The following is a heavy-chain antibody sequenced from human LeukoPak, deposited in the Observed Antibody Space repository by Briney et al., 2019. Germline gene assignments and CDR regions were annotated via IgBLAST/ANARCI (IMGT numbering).Heavy chain of an antibody. J-gene: IGHJ4*02. CDR1: GFTFSSYE. CDR3: ARVGSNRHDYGDYVGY. CDR2: ISSSGSTI. Sequence: PGGSLRLSCAASGFTFSSYEMNWVRQAPGKGLEWVSYISSSGSTIYYADSVKGRFTISRDNAKNSLYLQMNSLRAEDTAVYYCARVGSNRHDYGDYVGYWGQGTLVTVSS. V-gene: IGHV3-48*03. D-gene: IGHD4-17*01.